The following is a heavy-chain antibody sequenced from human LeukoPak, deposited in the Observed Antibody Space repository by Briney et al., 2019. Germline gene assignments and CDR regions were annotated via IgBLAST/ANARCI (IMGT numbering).Heavy chain of an antibody. CDR1: GFIVNYNY. Sequence: GGSLRLSRAASGFIVNYNYMSWVRQAPGKGLEWVSVIYSGGSTYYADSVKGRFTISRDNSKNMVYLQMKSLRVEDTAVYYCARVKVEITYWFDPWGQGTLVTVSS. CDR3: ARVKVEITYWFDP. J-gene: IGHJ5*02. D-gene: IGHD5-24*01. V-gene: IGHV3-66*01. CDR2: IYSGGST.